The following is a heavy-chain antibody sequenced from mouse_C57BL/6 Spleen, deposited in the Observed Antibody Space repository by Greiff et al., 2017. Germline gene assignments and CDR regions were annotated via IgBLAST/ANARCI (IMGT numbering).Heavy chain of an antibody. D-gene: IGHD1-1*01. CDR2: IHPNSGST. CDR3: AAVVAREGQNY. Sequence: QVQLQQSGAELVKPGASVKLSCKASGYTITSYWMHWVKQRPGQGLEWIGMIHPNSGSTNYNEKFKSKDTLTVDKSSSTAYMQLSSLPSGDSAVYYCAAVVAREGQNYWGQGTTLTVSS. J-gene: IGHJ2*01. V-gene: IGHV1-64*01. CDR1: GYTITSYW.